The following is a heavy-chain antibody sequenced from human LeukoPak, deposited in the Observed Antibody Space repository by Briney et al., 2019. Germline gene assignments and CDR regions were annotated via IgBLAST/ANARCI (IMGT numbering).Heavy chain of an antibody. CDR1: GFTFSSYA. J-gene: IGHJ4*02. D-gene: IGHD3-22*01. Sequence: GGSLRLSCAASGFTFSSYAMSWVRQAPGKGLEWVSAISGSGGSTYYADSVKGRFTISRDNSKNTLYLQMNSLRAEDTAVYYCAKDRDPGNCDSSGYYSRWGQGTLVTVSS. CDR2: ISGSGGST. CDR3: AKDRDPGNCDSSGYYSR. V-gene: IGHV3-23*01.